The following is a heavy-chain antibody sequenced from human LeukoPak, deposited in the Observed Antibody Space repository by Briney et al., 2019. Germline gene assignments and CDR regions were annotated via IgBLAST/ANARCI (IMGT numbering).Heavy chain of an antibody. D-gene: IGHD5-12*01. Sequence: SETLSLTCTVSGGSISSYYWSWIRQPPGKGLEWIGYIYYSGSTNYNPSLKSRVTISVDTSKNQFSLKLSSVTAADTAVYYCARVGRGYSGYDYFSGWYYYYYMDVWGKGTTVTVSS. CDR2: IYYSGST. J-gene: IGHJ6*03. CDR1: GGSISSYY. CDR3: ARVGRGYSGYDYFSGWYYYYYMDV. V-gene: IGHV4-59*12.